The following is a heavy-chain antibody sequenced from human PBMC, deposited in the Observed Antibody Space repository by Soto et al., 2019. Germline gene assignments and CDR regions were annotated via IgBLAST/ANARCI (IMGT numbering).Heavy chain of an antibody. Sequence: SVKVSCKASGGTFGSYAISWVRQAPGQGLEWMGGIIPIFGTANYAQKFQGRVTITADESTSTAYMELSSLRSEDTAVYYCAREDEARGSYFLSEYYYYGMDVWGQGTTVTVSS. CDR1: GGTFGSYA. V-gene: IGHV1-69*13. CDR3: AREDEARGSYFLSEYYYYGMDV. D-gene: IGHD1-26*01. CDR2: IIPIFGTA. J-gene: IGHJ6*02.